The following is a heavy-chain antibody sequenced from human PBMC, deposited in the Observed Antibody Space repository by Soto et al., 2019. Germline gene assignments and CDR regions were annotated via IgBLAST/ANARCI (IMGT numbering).Heavy chain of an antibody. CDR3: AKGIVVVPAATPNYYYYGMDV. CDR2: ISGSGGST. J-gene: IGHJ6*02. V-gene: IGHV3-23*01. Sequence: EVQLLESGGGLVQPGGSLRLSCAASGFTFSSYAMSWVRQAPGKGLEWVSAISGSGGSTYYADSVKGRFTISRDNSKNTLYLQMNSLRAEDTAVYYCAKGIVVVPAATPNYYYYGMDVWGQGTTVTVSS. D-gene: IGHD2-2*01. CDR1: GFTFSSYA.